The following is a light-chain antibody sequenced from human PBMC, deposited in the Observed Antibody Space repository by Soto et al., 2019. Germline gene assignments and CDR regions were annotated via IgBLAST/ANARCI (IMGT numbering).Light chain of an antibody. Sequence: QSVLTQPPSVSGAPGQRVTISCTGGSSNIGAGYDVHWYQQLPRTAPKLLIYGNSNRPSGVPDRFSGSKSGTSASLAITGRQAEDEADYYCQSYDSSLSGSVFGGGTKVTVL. V-gene: IGLV1-40*01. CDR3: QSYDSSLSGSV. CDR1: SSNIGAGYD. CDR2: GNS. J-gene: IGLJ2*01.